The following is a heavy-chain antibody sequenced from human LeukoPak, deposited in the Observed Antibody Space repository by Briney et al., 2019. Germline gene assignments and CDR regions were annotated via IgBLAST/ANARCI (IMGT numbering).Heavy chain of an antibody. V-gene: IGHV4-59*08. CDR1: GGSISSYY. CDR2: IYYSGGT. D-gene: IGHD3-22*01. CDR3: ARRDDSSGYHKIFDY. J-gene: IGHJ4*02. Sequence: KPSETLSLTCTVSGGSISSYYWSWIRQPPGKGLEWIGYIYYSGGTNYNPSLKSRVTISIDTSKNQFYLKLSSLTAADTAVYYCARRDDSSGYHKIFDYWGPGTLVTVSS.